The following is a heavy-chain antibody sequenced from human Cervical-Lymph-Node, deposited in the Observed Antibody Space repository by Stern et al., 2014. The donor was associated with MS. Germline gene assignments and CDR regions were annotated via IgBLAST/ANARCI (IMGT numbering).Heavy chain of an antibody. J-gene: IGHJ4*02. Sequence: VQLVQSGAEVKKPGSSVKVSCKASGDTFSSYAINWVRQVPGQGREWMGGITPVCGTTNYAQKFQGRVTITADKSTNTAYMELMTLRSEDTAVYYCARGGGLVGYFDYWGQGTLVSVSS. CDR1: GDTFSSYA. CDR3: ARGGGLVGYFDY. D-gene: IGHD1-26*01. CDR2: ITPVCGTT. V-gene: IGHV1-69*14.